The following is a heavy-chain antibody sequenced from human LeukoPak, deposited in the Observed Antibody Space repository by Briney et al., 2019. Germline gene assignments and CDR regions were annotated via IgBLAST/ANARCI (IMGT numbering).Heavy chain of an antibody. CDR1: GFSFGSYA. V-gene: IGHV3-21*01. CDR2: ISSSSSHI. D-gene: IGHD4-17*01. J-gene: IGHJ4*02. CDR3: ARESGIDYGGDY. Sequence: PGGSLRLSCAASGFSFGSYAMSWVRQAPGKGLEWVSSISSSSSHIYYADSVKGRFTISRDNAKNSLYLQMNSLRAEDTAVYYCARESGIDYGGDYWGQGTLVTVSS.